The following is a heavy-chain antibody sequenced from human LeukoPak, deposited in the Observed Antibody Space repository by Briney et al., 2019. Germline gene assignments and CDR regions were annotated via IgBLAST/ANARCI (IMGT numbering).Heavy chain of an antibody. CDR2: IYYSGSR. J-gene: IGHJ4*02. CDR3: ARYPLMEVVPAVIPD. D-gene: IGHD2-2*02. CDR1: GGSISSRNYY. V-gene: IGHV4-39*01. Sequence: SETVSLTCTVSGGSISSRNYYWGWIRQPPGKGLEWFGRIYYSGSRNYNPSLKSRVTISVDTSQNQFSLKLSSVTAADTAVYYCARYPLMEVVPAVIPDWGEGTRVTVSS.